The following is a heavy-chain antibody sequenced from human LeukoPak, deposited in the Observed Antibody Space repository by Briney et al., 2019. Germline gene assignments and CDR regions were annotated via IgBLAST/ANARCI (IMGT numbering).Heavy chain of an antibody. J-gene: IGHJ5*02. CDR2: IIPIFGTA. V-gene: IGHV1-69*06. Sequence: ASVKVSCKAAGYSFTTFHINWVRQAPGQGLEWMGGIIPIFGTANYAQKFQGRVTITADKSTSTAYMELSSLRSEDTAVYYCARENNYYDSSGYYWFDPWGQGTLVTVSS. CDR1: GYSFTTFH. CDR3: ARENNYYDSSGYYWFDP. D-gene: IGHD3-22*01.